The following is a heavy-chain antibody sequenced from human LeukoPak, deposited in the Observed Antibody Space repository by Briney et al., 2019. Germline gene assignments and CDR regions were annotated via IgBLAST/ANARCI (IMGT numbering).Heavy chain of an antibody. D-gene: IGHD6-6*01. CDR2: ISSSSSSI. Sequence: GGSLRLSCAASRFTFSSYSMNWVRQAPGKGLEWVSYISSSSSSIYYADSVKGRFTISRDNAKNSLYLQMNSLRTEDTAVHYCVRQLVSWGQGTLVTVSS. J-gene: IGHJ5*02. CDR3: VRQLVS. CDR1: RFTFSSYS. V-gene: IGHV3-48*01.